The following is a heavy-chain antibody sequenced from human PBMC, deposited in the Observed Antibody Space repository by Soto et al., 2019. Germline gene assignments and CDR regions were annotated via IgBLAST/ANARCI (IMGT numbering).Heavy chain of an antibody. D-gene: IGHD2-15*01. Sequence: QITLKESGPTLVKPTQTLTLTCTFSGFSLSTSGVGVGWIRQPPGKALEWLALIYWNDDKRYSPSLKSRLTITKDTSKNQVVLTMTNIDPVDTATYYCAHRARAGYCSGGSCLDENGFDPWGQGTLVTVSS. CDR2: IYWNDDK. CDR3: AHRARAGYCSGGSCLDENGFDP. V-gene: IGHV2-5*01. CDR1: GFSLSTSGVG. J-gene: IGHJ5*02.